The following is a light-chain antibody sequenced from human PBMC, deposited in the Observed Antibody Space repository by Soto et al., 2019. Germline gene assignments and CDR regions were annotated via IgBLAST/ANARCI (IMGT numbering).Light chain of an antibody. CDR2: DAS. J-gene: IGKJ4*01. CDR1: QSVSTY. CDR3: QHPSSRPLT. Sequence: DSVFTQSPDTLSLSPGERSTLSCRASQSVSTYLAWYQQKPGQGPRLIIYDASNRATGIPARFSGSGSGTDFTLTISSLEPEDFAVYYCQHPSSRPLTIGGGTKVDIK. V-gene: IGKV3-11*01.